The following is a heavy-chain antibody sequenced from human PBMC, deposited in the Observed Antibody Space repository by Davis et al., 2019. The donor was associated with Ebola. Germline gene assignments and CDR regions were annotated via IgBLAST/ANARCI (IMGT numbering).Heavy chain of an antibody. D-gene: IGHD1-26*01. CDR1: GFIFSSYA. Sequence: GESLKISCAASGFIFSSYAMSWVRQAPGKGLEWVSTLGTSADTYYADSVKGRFTISRDNSKNTLYLQMNGLRVEDTAIYYCAKDTSNIWFDIWGQGTNVTVSS. CDR2: LGTSADT. J-gene: IGHJ3*02. CDR3: AKDTSNIWFDI. V-gene: IGHV3-23*01.